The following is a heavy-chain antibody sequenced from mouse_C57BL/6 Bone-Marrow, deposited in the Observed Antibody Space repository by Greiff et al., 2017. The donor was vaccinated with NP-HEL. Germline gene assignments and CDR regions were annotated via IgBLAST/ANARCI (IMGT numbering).Heavy chain of an antibody. J-gene: IGHJ1*03. V-gene: IGHV1-55*01. D-gene: IGHD1-1*01. CDR1: GYTFTSYW. CDR3: ARWGITTVVATEYFDV. CDR2: IYPGSGST. Sequence: QVQLQQPGAELVKPGASVKMSCKASGYTFTSYWITWVKQRPGQGLEWIGDIYPGSGSTNYNEQFKSKATLTVDTSSSAAYMQLSSLTSEDSAVYYCARWGITTVVATEYFDVWGTGTTVTVSS.